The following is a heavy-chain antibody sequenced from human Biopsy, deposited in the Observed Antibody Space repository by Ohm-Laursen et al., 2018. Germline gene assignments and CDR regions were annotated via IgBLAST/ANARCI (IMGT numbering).Heavy chain of an antibody. CDR2: INPSGSTT. J-gene: IGHJ4*02. Sequence: ASVKVSCKASGYSFTSYYMHWVRQAPGQGLEWMGMINPSGSTTSYPQIFQGRVTMTRDTSKSTVYMELSSLRSADTAVYFCARNTGWYGDLYYFDYWGQGTLDTVSS. V-gene: IGHV1-46*01. CDR3: ARNTGWYGDLYYFDY. D-gene: IGHD6-19*01. CDR1: GYSFTSYY.